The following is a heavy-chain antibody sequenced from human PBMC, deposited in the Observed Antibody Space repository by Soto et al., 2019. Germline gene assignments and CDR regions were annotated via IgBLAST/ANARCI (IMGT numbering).Heavy chain of an antibody. CDR2: IRFDGSNI. Sequence: QVQLVESGGGVVQPGRSLRLSCGAPGVIFSGYGMHWVRQAPGKGLEWVAVIRFDGSNIDYADSVKGRFTISRDNSKNTLYRQMNSMRVEDTAVYYGARDGVGDKLFFDDFDYWVRGALVTVSS. V-gene: IGHV3-33*01. D-gene: IGHD1-26*01. CDR3: ARDGVGDKLFFDDFDY. J-gene: IGHJ4*02. CDR1: GVIFSGYG.